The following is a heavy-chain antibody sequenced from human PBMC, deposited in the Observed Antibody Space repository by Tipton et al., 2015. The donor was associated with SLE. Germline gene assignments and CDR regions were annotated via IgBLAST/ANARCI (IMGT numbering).Heavy chain of an antibody. CDR3: ATVPGEAYFQD. V-gene: IGHV3-7*01. D-gene: IGHD2-21*01. J-gene: IGHJ1*01. Sequence: SLRLSCVASGFTFSRYWMTWVRQAPGKGLEWVANIKQDGSEKYYVDSVKGRFTISRDNAKNSLYLQMNSLRAEDTAVYYCATVPGEAYFQDWGRGTLVTVSS. CDR1: GFTFSRYW. CDR2: IKQDGSEK.